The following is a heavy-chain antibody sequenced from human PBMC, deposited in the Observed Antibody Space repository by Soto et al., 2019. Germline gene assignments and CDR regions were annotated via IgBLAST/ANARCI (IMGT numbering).Heavy chain of an antibody. CDR2: ISYDGGSK. CDR1: GFTFTTYG. V-gene: IGHV3-30*18. J-gene: IGHJ4*02. D-gene: IGHD2-15*01. Sequence: QVQLVESGGGLVQPGSSLRLSCAASGFTFTTYGMHWVRQAPGKVLEWVAFISYDGGSKYHSDSVRGRFTISRDTSQNTLDLQMNSLRPEDTAGYYCAKDFGRLLAATPDFWGQGTLVTVSS. CDR3: AKDFGRLLAATPDF.